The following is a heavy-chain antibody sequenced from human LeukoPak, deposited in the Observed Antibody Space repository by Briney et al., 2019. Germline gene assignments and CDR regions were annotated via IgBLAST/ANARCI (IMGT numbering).Heavy chain of an antibody. D-gene: IGHD3-3*01. J-gene: IGHJ6*03. V-gene: IGHV3-21*01. CDR2: ISSSSSYI. Sequence: GGSLRLSCAASGFTFSSYSMNWVRQAPGKGLEWVSSISSSSSYIYYADSVKGRFTISRDNAKNSLYLQMNSLRAEDTVVYYCASSATHTPHYDFWSGYYGYYYYYYMDVWGKGTTVTVSS. CDR1: GFTFSSYS. CDR3: ASSATHTPHYDFWSGYYGYYYYYYMDV.